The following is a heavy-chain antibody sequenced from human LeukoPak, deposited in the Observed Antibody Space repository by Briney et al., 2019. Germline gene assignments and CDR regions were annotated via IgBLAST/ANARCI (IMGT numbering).Heavy chain of an antibody. CDR2: IYYSGST. J-gene: IGHJ4*02. V-gene: IGHV4-59*01. CDR1: GGSISSYY. Sequence: SETLSLTCTVSGGSISSYYWSWIRQPPGKGLEWIGYIYYSGSTNYNPSLKSRVTISVDTSKNQFSLKLSSVTAADTAVYYCARYSSGWCGYWGQGTLVTVSS. D-gene: IGHD6-19*01. CDR3: ARYSSGWCGY.